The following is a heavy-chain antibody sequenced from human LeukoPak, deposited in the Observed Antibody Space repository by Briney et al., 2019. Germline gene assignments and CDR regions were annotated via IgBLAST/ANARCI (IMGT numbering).Heavy chain of an antibody. CDR3: ARHPPTLHIVVVTAIDSTPAGDWYFDL. CDR2: IYYSGST. D-gene: IGHD2-21*02. J-gene: IGHJ2*01. Sequence: PSETLSLTCTVSGGSISSSSYYWGWIRQPPGKGLEWIGGIYYSGSTYYNPSLKSRVTISVDTSKNQFSLKLSSVTAADTAVYYCARHPPTLHIVVVTAIDSTPAGDWYFDLWGRGTLVTVSS. V-gene: IGHV4-39*01. CDR1: GGSISSSSYY.